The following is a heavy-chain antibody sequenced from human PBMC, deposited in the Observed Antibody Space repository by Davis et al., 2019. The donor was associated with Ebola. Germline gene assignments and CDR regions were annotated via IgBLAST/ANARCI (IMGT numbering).Heavy chain of an antibody. V-gene: IGHV4-39*01. CDR3: AISSTVHYYYYYGMDV. CDR1: GGSISSSSYY. D-gene: IGHD6-6*01. Sequence: MPGGSLRLSCTVSGGSISSSSYYWGWIRQPPGKGLEWIGSIYYSGSTYYNPSLKSRVTISVDTSKNQFSLKLSSVTAADTAVYYCAISSTVHYYYYYGMDVWGQGTTVTVSS. CDR2: IYYSGST. J-gene: IGHJ6*02.